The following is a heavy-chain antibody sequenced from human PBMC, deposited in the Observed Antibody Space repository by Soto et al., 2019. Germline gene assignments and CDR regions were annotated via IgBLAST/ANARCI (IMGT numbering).Heavy chain of an antibody. CDR1: GYPVTAYY. CDR3: ARGGGVGVAGSAAFDM. Sequence: QLHLVQSGAVVKKPGASVTVSCSASGYPVTAYYMHWVRQAPGRGLEWMGGINPATGAAKYTQTFRGRVTMRRETTTSTVFMELSGLTSEDTAVCYCARGGGVGVAGSAAFDMWGQGTLVTVSS. CDR2: INPATGAA. J-gene: IGHJ3*02. D-gene: IGHD3-3*01. V-gene: IGHV1-2*02.